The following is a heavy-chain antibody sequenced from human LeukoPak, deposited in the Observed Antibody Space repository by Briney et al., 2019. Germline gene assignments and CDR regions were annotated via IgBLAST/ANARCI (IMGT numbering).Heavy chain of an antibody. CDR1: GGSISSSSYY. J-gene: IGHJ4*02. D-gene: IGHD3-10*01. CDR3: ARRCYGSGSLYYFDY. Sequence: ASETLSLTCTVSGGSISSSSYYWGWIRQPPGKGLEWIGSIYYSGSTYYNPSLKSRVTISVDTSKNQFSLKLSSVTAADTAVYYCARRCYGSGSLYYFDYWGQGTLVTVSS. V-gene: IGHV4-39*01. CDR2: IYYSGST.